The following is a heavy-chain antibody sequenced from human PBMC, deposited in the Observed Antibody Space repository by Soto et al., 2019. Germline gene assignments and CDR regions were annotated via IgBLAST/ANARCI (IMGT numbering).Heavy chain of an antibody. CDR3: AYSSTPFYY. CDR2: ISGSGGST. CDR1: GFTFSSYA. D-gene: IGHD6-13*01. J-gene: IGHJ4*02. Sequence: GGSLRLSCAASGFTFSSYAMSWVRQAPGKGLEWVSAISGSGGSTYYADSVKGRLTISRDNSKNTLYLKMNSLRAEDTAVYYCAYSSTPFYYWGQGTLVTVSS. V-gene: IGHV3-23*01.